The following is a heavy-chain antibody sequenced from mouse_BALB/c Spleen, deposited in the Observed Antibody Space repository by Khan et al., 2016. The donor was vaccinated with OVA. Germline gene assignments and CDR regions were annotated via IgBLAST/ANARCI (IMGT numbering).Heavy chain of an antibody. Sequence: QIQLVQSGAELAKPGASVKMSCKASGYTFINYWILWVKQRPGQGLEWIGYINPSTGYSEYNQNFKDKATLTADKSSSTAYLQLSSLTSEDSAVYYSARRGLRWDFDYGGQGTTLTVSS. D-gene: IGHD1-1*01. V-gene: IGHV1-7*01. CDR1: GYTFINYW. CDR2: INPSTGYS. J-gene: IGHJ2*01. CDR3: ARRGLRWDFDY.